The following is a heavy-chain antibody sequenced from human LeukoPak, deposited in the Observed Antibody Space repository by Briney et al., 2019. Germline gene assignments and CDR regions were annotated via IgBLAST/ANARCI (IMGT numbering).Heavy chain of an antibody. CDR1: GGSISSYY. CDR3: ARFHPNWGLDY. Sequence: SETLSLTCTVSGGSISSYYWSWIRQPPGKGLEWIGYIYYSGSTNYNPSLKSRVTISVDTSKNQFSLKMTSVTAADTAVYYCARFHPNWGLDYWGQGILVTVSS. D-gene: IGHD7-27*01. CDR2: IYYSGST. J-gene: IGHJ4*02. V-gene: IGHV4-59*01.